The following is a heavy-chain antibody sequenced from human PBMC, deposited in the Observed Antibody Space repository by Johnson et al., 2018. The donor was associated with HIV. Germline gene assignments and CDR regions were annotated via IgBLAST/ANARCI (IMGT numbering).Heavy chain of an antibody. D-gene: IGHD3-22*01. J-gene: IGHJ3*01. CDR1: GFTFSSYA. CDR3: ASVPMIVVLDGAFDV. CDR2: ISYDGSNK. Sequence: VQLVESGGRVVQPGRSLRLSCAASGFTFSSYAMHWVRQAPGKGLEWVAVISYDGSNKYYADSVKGRFTISRDNSKNTLSLQMNSPRVDDTAVYYCASVPMIVVLDGAFDVWGQGTMVTVSS. V-gene: IGHV3-30*04.